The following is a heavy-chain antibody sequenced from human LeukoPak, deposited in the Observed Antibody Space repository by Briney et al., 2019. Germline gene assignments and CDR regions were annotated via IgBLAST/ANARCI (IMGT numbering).Heavy chain of an antibody. Sequence: GGSLRLSCAASGFIFSNYWMTWVRQAPGKALEWVANIKPDGSEKYYVDSVKGRFTISRDNAKNSLYLQMNSLRAEDTALYHCARERGYDILTGYGQSDYYGMDVWGQGTTVTVSS. V-gene: IGHV3-7*03. CDR2: IKPDGSEK. CDR1: GFIFSNYW. J-gene: IGHJ6*02. CDR3: ARERGYDILTGYGQSDYYGMDV. D-gene: IGHD3-9*01.